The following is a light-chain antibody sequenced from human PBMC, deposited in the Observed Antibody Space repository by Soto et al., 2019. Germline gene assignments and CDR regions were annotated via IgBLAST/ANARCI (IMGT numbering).Light chain of an antibody. J-gene: IGKJ5*01. Sequence: EIVMTQSPATLSVSPGERVTLSCRASQSVRSNLAWYQQKPGQAPRLLIYGASTRATGLPARFSGSGSGTDFILTISSLQSEDFAVYYCQQYNTWPPITFGQGTRLEIK. CDR2: GAS. CDR1: QSVRSN. CDR3: QQYNTWPPIT. V-gene: IGKV3D-15*01.